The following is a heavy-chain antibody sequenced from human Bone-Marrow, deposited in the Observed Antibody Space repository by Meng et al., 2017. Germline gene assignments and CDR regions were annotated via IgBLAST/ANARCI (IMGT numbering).Heavy chain of an antibody. J-gene: IGHJ3*02. CDR1: GFTFSSYA. D-gene: IGHD3-22*01. Sequence: GESLKISCAASGFTFSSYAMHWVRQAPGKGLEWVAVISYDGSNKYYADSVKGRFTISRDNSKNTLYLQINSLRAEDTAVYYCAREGVYYDSSGYYPMNAFDIWGQGTMVTVSS. CDR3: AREGVYYDSSGYYPMNAFDI. CDR2: ISYDGSNK. V-gene: IGHV3-30*04.